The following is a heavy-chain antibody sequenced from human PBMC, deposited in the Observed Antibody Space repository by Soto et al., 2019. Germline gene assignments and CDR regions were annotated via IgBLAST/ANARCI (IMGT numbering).Heavy chain of an antibody. V-gene: IGHV2-70*17. CDR2: IDWEEEK. J-gene: IGHJ4*02. Sequence: SGPTLVNPNQTLVLTCAFSGFSLSRKGMSVSWIRQPPGKALEFLVHIDWEEEKLYSPSLRTRLTVSKDTSNSQVDLTLTNVDPGDTATYYCTTATNWYCVYNFDYWGQVTL. CDR1: GFSLSRKGMS. CDR3: TTATNWYCVYNFDY. D-gene: IGHD1-7*01.